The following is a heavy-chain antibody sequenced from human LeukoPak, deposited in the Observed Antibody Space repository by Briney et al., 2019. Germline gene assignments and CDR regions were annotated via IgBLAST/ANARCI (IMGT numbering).Heavy chain of an antibody. J-gene: IGHJ6*02. CDR3: ARGGGLDV. D-gene: IGHD3-16*01. V-gene: IGHV3-7*03. Sequence: GSLKLSCAASGFTFSSYWMNWARQAPGKGLEWVASINHNGNVNYYVDSVKGRFTISRDNAKNSLYLQMSNLRAEDTAVYFCARGGGLDVWGQGATVTVSS. CDR2: INHNGNVN. CDR1: GFTFSSYW.